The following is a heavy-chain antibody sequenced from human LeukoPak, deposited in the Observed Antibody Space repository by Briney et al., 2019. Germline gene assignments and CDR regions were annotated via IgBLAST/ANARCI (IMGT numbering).Heavy chain of an antibody. CDR3: AMSTGLYFYGVDV. Sequence: GGSLRLSCAASGFPFDDYAMHWVRQAPGKGLEWVSGISWNSGSIGYADSVKGRFTLSRDNAKNSLYLQMNSLRTEDTALYYCAMSTGLYFYGVDVWGQGTTVTVSS. CDR2: ISWNSGSI. V-gene: IGHV3-9*01. D-gene: IGHD3-10*01. J-gene: IGHJ6*02. CDR1: GFPFDDYA.